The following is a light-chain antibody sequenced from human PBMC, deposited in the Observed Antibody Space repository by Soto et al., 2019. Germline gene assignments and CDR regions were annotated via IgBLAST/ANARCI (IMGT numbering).Light chain of an antibody. CDR1: QSVSSN. V-gene: IGKV3-15*01. J-gene: IGKJ5*01. CDR2: GAS. Sequence: EIVMTQSPATLSVSPGERATLSCRASQSVSSNLAWYQQKPGQAPRLVIYGASTRATGIPARFSGSGSGTDFTLTISSLQPEDFATYYCQQSYSTPSITFGQGTRLEIK. CDR3: QQSYSTPSIT.